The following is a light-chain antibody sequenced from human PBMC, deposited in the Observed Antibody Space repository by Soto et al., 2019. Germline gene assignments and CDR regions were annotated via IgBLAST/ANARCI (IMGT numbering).Light chain of an antibody. CDR3: PEYNNLLST. V-gene: IGKV1-5*01. CDR1: QSVGTW. CDR2: DAS. J-gene: IGKJ1*01. Sequence: DKETVTCRASQSVGTWLAWYQQKPGRAPNLLIYDASTLASAVPARFSGSGSGTEFTLTISSLQSEDFALYYCPEYNNLLSTFGQGTKV.